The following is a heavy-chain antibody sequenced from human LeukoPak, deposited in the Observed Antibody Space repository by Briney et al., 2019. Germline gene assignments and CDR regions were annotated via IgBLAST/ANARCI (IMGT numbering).Heavy chain of an antibody. J-gene: IGHJ4*02. CDR2: ISSSGTYI. V-gene: IGHV3-21*01. D-gene: IGHD4-23*01. CDR3: ARNGGNSDFDY. CDR1: GFTFSSYS. Sequence: GGSLRLSCAASGFTFSSYSMNWVRQAPGKGLEWVSFISSSGTYIYYADSMNGRFTISRDNAKNSLYLQMNSLRAEDTAVYYCARNGGNSDFDYWGQGTLVTVSS.